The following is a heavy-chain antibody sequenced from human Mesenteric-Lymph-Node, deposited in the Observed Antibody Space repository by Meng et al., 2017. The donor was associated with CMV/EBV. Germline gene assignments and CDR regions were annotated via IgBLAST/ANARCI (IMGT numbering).Heavy chain of an antibody. CDR1: GGSISSYY. D-gene: IGHD3-10*01. Sequence: SETLSLTCTVSGGSISSYYWSWIRQPSGKGLEWIGYIYYSGSTNYNPSLKSRVTISVDTSKNQFSLKLSSVTAADTAVYYCARLDRVLHAFDIWGQGTMVTVSS. CDR2: IYYSGST. J-gene: IGHJ3*02. V-gene: IGHV4-59*01. CDR3: ARLDRVLHAFDI.